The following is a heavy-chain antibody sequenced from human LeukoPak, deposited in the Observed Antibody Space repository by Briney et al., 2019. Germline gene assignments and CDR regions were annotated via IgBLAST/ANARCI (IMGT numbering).Heavy chain of an antibody. J-gene: IGHJ6*02. CDR2: ISAYNGNT. CDR1: GYTFTSYG. Sequence: ASVKVSCKASGYTFTSYGISWVRQAPGQGLEWMGWISAYNGNTNYAQKLQGRVTMTTDTSTSTAYMELRSLRSDDTAVYYCARVYVGLLWFGELLSRMDYYYYGMDVWGQGTTVTVCS. CDR3: ARVYVGLLWFGELLSRMDYYYYGMDV. V-gene: IGHV1-18*01. D-gene: IGHD3-10*01.